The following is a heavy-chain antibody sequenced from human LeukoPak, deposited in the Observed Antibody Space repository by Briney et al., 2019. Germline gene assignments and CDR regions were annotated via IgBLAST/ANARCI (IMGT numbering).Heavy chain of an antibody. V-gene: IGHV3-23*01. J-gene: IGHJ4*02. CDR3: ANGDGITMVRGVSALSY. Sequence: PGGSLRLSCATSGFTFSSAWMNWVRQAPGKGLEWVSAISGSGGSTYYADSVKGRFTISRDNSKNTLYLQMNSLRAEDTAVYYCANGDGITMVRGVSALSYWGQGTLVTVSS. CDR2: ISGSGGST. CDR1: GFTFSSAW. D-gene: IGHD3-10*01.